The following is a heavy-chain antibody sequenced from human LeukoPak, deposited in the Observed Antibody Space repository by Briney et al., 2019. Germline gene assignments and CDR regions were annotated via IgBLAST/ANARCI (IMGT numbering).Heavy chain of an antibody. CDR1: GGSISSSSYY. CDR3: AKVLIAAKIFDS. CDR2: IYYSGTT. J-gene: IGHJ4*02. Sequence: PSETLSLTCTVSGGSISSSSYYWGWVRQTPGKGLEWIGNIYYSGTTYYNPSLKSRVSISVDTSNNQFSLEVSSVTAADTAVFYCAKVLIAAKIFDSWGQGTLVTVPS. V-gene: IGHV4-39*01. D-gene: IGHD2-15*01.